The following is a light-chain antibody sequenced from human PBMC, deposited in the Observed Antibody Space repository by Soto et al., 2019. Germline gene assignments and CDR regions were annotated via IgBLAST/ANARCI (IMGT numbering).Light chain of an antibody. CDR3: QQSYIRPRT. J-gene: IGKJ4*01. V-gene: IGKV3-11*01. Sequence: EIVLTQSPATLSLSPGKRATLSCRASQSSNKFLAWYQHKPGQSPKLLIYDADTRATDIPDRFSGSGSGTEFNRTIGSLEPKDFAVYYCQQSYIRPRTCGGGTKVDIK. CDR1: QSSNKF. CDR2: DAD.